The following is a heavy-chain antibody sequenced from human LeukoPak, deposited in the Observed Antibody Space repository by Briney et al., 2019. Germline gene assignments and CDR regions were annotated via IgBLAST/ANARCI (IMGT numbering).Heavy chain of an antibody. CDR1: GGSISSYY. D-gene: IGHD4-23*01. J-gene: IGHJ4*02. V-gene: IGHV4-59*08. CDR2: IYYSGST. CDR3: ARHTTTVVPFDY. Sequence: PSETLSLTCTVSGGSISSYYWSWIRQPPGKGLEWIGYIYYSGSTNYNPSLKSRVTISVDTSKNQFSLKLSSVTAADTAVYYCARHTTTVVPFDYWGRGTLVTVSS.